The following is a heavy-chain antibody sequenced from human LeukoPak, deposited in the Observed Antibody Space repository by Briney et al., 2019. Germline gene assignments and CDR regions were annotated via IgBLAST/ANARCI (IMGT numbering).Heavy chain of an antibody. D-gene: IGHD1-26*01. CDR2: TYYRSKWYN. CDR3: AREGVGATMAN. V-gene: IGHV6-1*01. CDR1: GDTVSNKNAA. Sequence: SQILSLTCAISGDTVSNKNAAWNWIRQFPSRGLEWLGRTYYRSKWYNDYAVSVKGRIDINPDTSKNQFSLRLNPVTPEDTAVYFCAREGVGATMANWGQGTLATVFS. J-gene: IGHJ4*02.